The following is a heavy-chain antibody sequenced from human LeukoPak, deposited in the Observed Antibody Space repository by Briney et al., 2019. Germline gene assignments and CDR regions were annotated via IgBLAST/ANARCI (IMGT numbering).Heavy chain of an antibody. V-gene: IGHV3-30-3*01. Sequence: PGGSLRLSCAASGFTFSSYAMHWVRQAPGKGLEWVAVISYDGSNKYYADSVKGRFTISRDNSKNTLYLQMNSLRAEDTAVYYCAREDQPRGTFDYWGQGILVTVSS. CDR2: ISYDGSNK. D-gene: IGHD2-15*01. CDR1: GFTFSSYA. J-gene: IGHJ4*02. CDR3: AREDQPRGTFDY.